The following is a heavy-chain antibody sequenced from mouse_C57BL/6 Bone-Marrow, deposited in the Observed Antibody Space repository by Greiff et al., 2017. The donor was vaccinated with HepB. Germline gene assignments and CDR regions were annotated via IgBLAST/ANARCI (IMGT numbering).Heavy chain of an antibody. CDR2: IDPSDSYT. V-gene: IGHV1-50*01. Sequence: VQLQQPGAELVKPGASVKLSCKASGYTFTSYWMQWVKQRPGQGLEWIGEIDPSDSYTNYNQKFKGKATLTVDTSSSTAYMQLTSLTSEDSAVYYCARFAWSGYYAMDYWGQGTAVTVSS. J-gene: IGHJ4*01. CDR1: GYTFTSYW. CDR3: ARFAWSGYYAMDY. D-gene: IGHD1-3*01.